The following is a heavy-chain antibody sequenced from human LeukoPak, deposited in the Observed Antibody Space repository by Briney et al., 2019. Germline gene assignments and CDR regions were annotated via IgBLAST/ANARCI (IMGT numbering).Heavy chain of an antibody. Sequence: GGSLRLSCAASGFTFDDYAMHWVRQAPGKGLEWVSGISWNSGSIGYADSVKGRFTISRDNAKNSLYPQMNSLRAEDMALYYCAKDIGPDYYDSSGSDYWGQGTLVTVSS. D-gene: IGHD3-22*01. V-gene: IGHV3-9*03. J-gene: IGHJ4*02. CDR3: AKDIGPDYYDSSGSDY. CDR2: ISWNSGSI. CDR1: GFTFDDYA.